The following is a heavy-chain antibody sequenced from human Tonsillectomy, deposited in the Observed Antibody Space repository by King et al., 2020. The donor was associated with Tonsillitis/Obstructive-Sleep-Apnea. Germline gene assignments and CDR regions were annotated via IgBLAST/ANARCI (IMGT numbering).Heavy chain of an antibody. V-gene: IGHV4-39*02. CDR3: AREVVWGSYRYPYYDY. CDR1: GGSISSGSYY. J-gene: IGHJ4*02. Sequence: QLQESGPGLVKPSETLSLTCTVSGGSISSGSYYWDWIRQTPGKGLEWIGSIYYSGSTYYNPSLKSRVTISVDTSKNQFSLKLSSVTAADTAVYYCAREVVWGSYRYPYYDYWGQGSLVTVSS. D-gene: IGHD3-16*02. CDR2: IYYSGST.